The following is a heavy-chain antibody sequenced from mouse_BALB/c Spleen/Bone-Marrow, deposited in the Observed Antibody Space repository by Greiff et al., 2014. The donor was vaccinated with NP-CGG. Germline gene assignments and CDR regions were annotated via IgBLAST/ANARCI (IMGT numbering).Heavy chain of an antibody. CDR3: AREGNDGDFDY. J-gene: IGHJ2*02. D-gene: IGHD1-2*01. CDR1: GFTFSDCY. V-gene: IGHV5-4*02. Sequence: DVQLQESGGGLVKPGGSLKLSCAASGFTFSDCYVYWVSQTPEKRLEWVGTISDGGSYTYYPDSVKGRFTISRDNAKNNLYLQMSSLKSEDTAIYYCAREGNDGDFDYWGQGTSVTVSS. CDR2: ISDGGSYT.